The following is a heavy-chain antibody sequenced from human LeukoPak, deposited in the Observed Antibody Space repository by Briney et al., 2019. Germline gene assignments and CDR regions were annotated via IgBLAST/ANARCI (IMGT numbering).Heavy chain of an antibody. Sequence: PSVSLRLSCAASAFTFSTYFMGWVRQGPGKGLECVANMTPDGHEEYWVYSVRGRLTISRDNAWNSLLLQMNNLRVEDTAVYYCVRWRARQSEFDSWGQGTLVTVSS. D-gene: IGHD3-3*01. CDR3: VRWRARQSEFDS. V-gene: IGHV3-7*01. J-gene: IGHJ4*02. CDR1: AFTFSTYF. CDR2: MTPDGHEE.